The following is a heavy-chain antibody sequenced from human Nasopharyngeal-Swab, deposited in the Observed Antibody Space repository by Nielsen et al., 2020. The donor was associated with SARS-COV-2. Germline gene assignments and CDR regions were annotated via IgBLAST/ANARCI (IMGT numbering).Heavy chain of an antibody. Sequence: GESLKISCAASGFTFSSYAMHWVRQAPGKGLEWVAVISYDGSNKYYADSVKGRFTISRDNSKNTLYLQMNSLRAEDTAVYYCAISFGESLMDVWGKGTTVTVSS. D-gene: IGHD3-10*01. V-gene: IGHV3-30-3*01. CDR2: ISYDGSNK. CDR1: GFTFSSYA. J-gene: IGHJ6*04. CDR3: AISFGESLMDV.